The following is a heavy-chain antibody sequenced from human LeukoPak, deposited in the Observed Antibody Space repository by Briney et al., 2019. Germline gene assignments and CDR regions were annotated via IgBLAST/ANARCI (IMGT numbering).Heavy chain of an antibody. CDR1: RYTFTGYY. J-gene: IGHJ6*03. CDR2: INPNSGGT. V-gene: IGHV1-2*02. Sequence: ASVKVSRKASRYTFTGYYMHWVRQAPGQGLEWMGWINPNSGGTNYAQKFQGRVTMTRDTSISTAYMELSRLRSDDTAVYYCARRPYYYYYYMDVWGKGTTVTVSS. CDR3: ARRPYYYYYYMDV.